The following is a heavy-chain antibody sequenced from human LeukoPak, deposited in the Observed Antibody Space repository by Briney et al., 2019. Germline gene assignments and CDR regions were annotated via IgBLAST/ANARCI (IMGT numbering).Heavy chain of an antibody. J-gene: IGHJ2*01. Sequence: SETLSLTCTVSGGSISSYYWSWIRQPPGKGLEWIGYIYYSGSTNYNPSLKSRVTISVDTSKNQFSLKLSSVTAAATAVYYCARDGMTNPWYFDLWGRGTLVTVSS. CDR2: IYYSGST. V-gene: IGHV4-59*01. D-gene: IGHD4-11*01. CDR3: ARDGMTNPWYFDL. CDR1: GGSISSYY.